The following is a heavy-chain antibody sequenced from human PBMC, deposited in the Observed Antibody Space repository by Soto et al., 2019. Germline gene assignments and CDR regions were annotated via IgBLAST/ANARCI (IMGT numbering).Heavy chain of an antibody. CDR1: ESTFMNYD. CDR2: MNPNSGNT. CDR3: VRMASSGTLNWFDP. D-gene: IGHD1-1*01. V-gene: IGHV1-8*01. J-gene: IGHJ5*02. Sequence: ASVKVSCKASESTFMNYDISCVLQSTGQWLDWMGCMNPNSGNTGYALKFQGRVSMTRNTSIYTVYLELSSLASDDTAVYYCVRMASSGTLNWFDPWGQGTLVTVSS.